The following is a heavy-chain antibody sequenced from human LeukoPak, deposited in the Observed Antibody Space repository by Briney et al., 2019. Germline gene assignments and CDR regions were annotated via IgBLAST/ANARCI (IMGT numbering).Heavy chain of an antibody. J-gene: IGHJ6*03. D-gene: IGHD2-8*01. CDR3: AKNVNGYYYYMDV. Sequence: ASVKVSCKASGYTFTSYAMNWVRQAPGKGLEWMGGFDPEDGETIYAQKFQGRVTMTEDTSTDTAYMELSSLRSEDTAVYYCAKNVNGYYYYMDVWGKGTTVTVSS. V-gene: IGHV1-24*01. CDR2: FDPEDGET. CDR1: GYTFTSYA.